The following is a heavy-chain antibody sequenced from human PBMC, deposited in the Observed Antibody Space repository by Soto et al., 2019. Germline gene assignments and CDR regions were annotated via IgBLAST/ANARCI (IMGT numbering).Heavy chain of an antibody. D-gene: IGHD1-26*01. J-gene: IGHJ5*02. CDR1: GGTFSSYA. Sequence: ASVKVSCKASGGTFSSYAISWVRQAPGQGLEWMGGIIPIFGTANYAQKFQGRVTITADKSTSTAYMELSSLRSEDTAVYYCARTVVEWELLLDPWGQGTLVTVSS. V-gene: IGHV1-69*06. CDR3: ARTVVEWELLLDP. CDR2: IIPIFGTA.